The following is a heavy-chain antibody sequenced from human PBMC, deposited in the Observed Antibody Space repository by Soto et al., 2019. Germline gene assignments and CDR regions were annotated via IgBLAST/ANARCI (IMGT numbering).Heavy chain of an antibody. CDR3: ARDGVGSAIWFGELSAPNGFDP. CDR2: ISSSSSTI. Sequence: EEALRLSCAASGFTFSSYIMNWVRQAPGKELEWVSYISSSSSTIYYADSVKGRFTISRDNAKNSLYLQMNSLRAEDTAVYYCARDGVGSAIWFGELSAPNGFDPWGQGT. V-gene: IGHV3-48*01. CDR1: GFTFSSYI. J-gene: IGHJ5*02. D-gene: IGHD3-10*01.